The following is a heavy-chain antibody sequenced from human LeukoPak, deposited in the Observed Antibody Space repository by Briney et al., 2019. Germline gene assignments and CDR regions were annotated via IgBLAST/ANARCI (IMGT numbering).Heavy chain of an antibody. CDR3: GAGRQFVGAFDI. D-gene: IGHD3-10*01. CDR1: GFTFSSYE. CDR2: ISSGGTTI. V-gene: IGHV3-48*03. Sequence: GGSLRLSCAASGFTFSSYELNWVRQPQGKGLEWVSYISSGGTTIKYADSVEGQFTISRDDAKKSLYLQMNSLRAEDTAIYYCGAGRQFVGAFDIWGQGTLVTVSS. J-gene: IGHJ3*02.